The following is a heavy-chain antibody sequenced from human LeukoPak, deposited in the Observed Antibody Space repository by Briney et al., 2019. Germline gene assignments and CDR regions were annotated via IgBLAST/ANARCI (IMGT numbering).Heavy chain of an antibody. V-gene: IGHV1-2*04. CDR1: GYTFTGYY. CDR3: ARAAFWGSNSHYYGMDV. CDR2: INPNSGGT. J-gene: IGHJ6*02. Sequence: ASVTVSCKASGYTFTGYYMHWVRQAPGQGLEWMGWINPNSGGTNYAQKFQGWVTMTRDASISTAYMELSRLRSDDTAVYYCARAAFWGSNSHYYGMDVWGQGTTVTVSS. D-gene: IGHD7-27*01.